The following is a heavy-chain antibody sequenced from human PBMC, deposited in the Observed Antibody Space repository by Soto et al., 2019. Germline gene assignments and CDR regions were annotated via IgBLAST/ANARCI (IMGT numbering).Heavy chain of an antibody. D-gene: IGHD3-10*01. CDR2: ISSGGGAT. CDR1: GFTFNTYA. Sequence: DVQLLESGGGLVQPGGSLRLSCAASGFTFNTYAMGWVRQAPGKGLEWVSGISSGGGATYYADSVRGRFTISRDNAKNSLYLQMNSLRAEDTAVYYCAREDSSVYYYGSGTYEDYWGQGTLVTVSS. V-gene: IGHV3-23*01. CDR3: AREDSSVYYYGSGTYEDY. J-gene: IGHJ4*02.